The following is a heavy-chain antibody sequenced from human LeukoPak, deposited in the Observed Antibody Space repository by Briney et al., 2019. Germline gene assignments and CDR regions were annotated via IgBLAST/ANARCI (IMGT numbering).Heavy chain of an antibody. Sequence: PGGSLRLSCAASGFTFSYYYMSWIRQAPGKGLEWVSYISSSGTNIDYADSVKGRFSISRDNAKNSLYLQMNSLRAEDTAVYYCAKGGLELRHHFDYWGQGTLVTVSS. D-gene: IGHD1-7*01. J-gene: IGHJ4*02. CDR3: AKGGLELRHHFDY. CDR1: GFTFSYYY. CDR2: ISSSGTNI. V-gene: IGHV3-11*01.